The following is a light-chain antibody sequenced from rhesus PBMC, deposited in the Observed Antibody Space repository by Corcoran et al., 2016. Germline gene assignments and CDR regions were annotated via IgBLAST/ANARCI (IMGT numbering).Light chain of an antibody. Sequence: DIQMTQSPSSLSASVGDRVTVTCRASQGINKELSWYQQKPGKAPTLLIYAASTLQTGVPSRFSGSGSGTDYTLTIRILQPEDVATYYCLQDYTTPWTFGQGTKVEIK. CDR3: LQDYTTPWT. V-gene: IGKV1-94*01. CDR1: QGINKE. CDR2: AAS. J-gene: IGKJ1*01.